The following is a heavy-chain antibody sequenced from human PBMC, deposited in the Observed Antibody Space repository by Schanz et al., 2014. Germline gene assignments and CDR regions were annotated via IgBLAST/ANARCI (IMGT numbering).Heavy chain of an antibody. J-gene: IGHJ4*02. CDR3: ARGGSGSHYRLDY. CDR1: GFTFSSYW. Sequence: EVQLVQSGGGLVQPGGSLRLSCAASGFTFSSYWMHWVRQAPGKGLEWVSYISGSSRTIYYADSMKGRFTVSRDNAENTLYLQINSLRAEDTGLYFCARGGSGSHYRLDYWGQGTLVTVSS. D-gene: IGHD1-26*01. CDR2: ISGSSRTI. V-gene: IGHV3-48*01.